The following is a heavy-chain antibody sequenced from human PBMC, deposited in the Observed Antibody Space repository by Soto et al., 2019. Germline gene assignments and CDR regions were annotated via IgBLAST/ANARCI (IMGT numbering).Heavy chain of an antibody. CDR1: GFTLSTYA. D-gene: IGHD3-10*01. CDR3: HIGNYGFDP. Sequence: LRLSCAASGFTLSTYAVHWVRQAPGKGLQWVALISPDGTKTHYADSVRGRFTISRDNSKNTVHLQMNNVRRDDTALYNAHIGNYGFDPWGQGNLVTVSS. J-gene: IGHJ5*02. CDR2: ISPDGTKT. V-gene: IGHV3-30-3*01.